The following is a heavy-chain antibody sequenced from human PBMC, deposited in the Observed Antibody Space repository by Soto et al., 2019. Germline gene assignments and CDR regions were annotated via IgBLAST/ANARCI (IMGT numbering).Heavy chain of an antibody. V-gene: IGHV4-34*01. D-gene: IGHD3-22*01. Sequence: SETLSLTCAVYGASFSGYYWSWIRQPPGKGLEWIGEINHSGSTNYNPSLKSRVTISVDKSKNQFSLKLSSVTAADTAVYYCARRYYYDSSGYYFSGSWFDPWGQGTLVTVSS. CDR2: INHSGST. CDR1: GASFSGYY. J-gene: IGHJ5*02. CDR3: ARRYYYDSSGYYFSGSWFDP.